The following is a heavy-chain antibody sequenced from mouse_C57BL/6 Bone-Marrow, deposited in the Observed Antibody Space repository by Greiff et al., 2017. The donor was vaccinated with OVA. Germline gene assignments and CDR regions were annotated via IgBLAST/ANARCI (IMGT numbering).Heavy chain of an antibody. D-gene: IGHD2-3*01. CDR2: ISSGGSYT. J-gene: IGHJ3*01. Sequence: EVKLMESGGDLVKPGGSLKLSCAASGFTFSSYGMSWVRQTPDKRLEWVATISSGGSYTYYPDSVKGRFTISRDNAKNTLYLQMSSLKSEDTAMYYCARRGGLLPSGWFAYWGQGTLVTVSA. V-gene: IGHV5-6*02. CDR1: GFTFSSYG. CDR3: ARRGGLLPSGWFAY.